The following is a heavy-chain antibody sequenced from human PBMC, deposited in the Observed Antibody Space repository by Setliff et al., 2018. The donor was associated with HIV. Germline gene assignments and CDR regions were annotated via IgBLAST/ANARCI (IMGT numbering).Heavy chain of an antibody. V-gene: IGHV4-31*03. Sequence: SETLSLTCTVSGGSISSGGYYWNWIRQHPGKGLECIGYIYYSGSTYYNPSLKSRVTISGDTSKNLFSLKVTSVTAADTAVYYCARVPGRDYYDTSGDFDYWGLGTLVTVSS. CDR3: ARVPGRDYYDTSGDFDY. D-gene: IGHD3-22*01. CDR1: GGSISSGGYY. CDR2: IYYSGST. J-gene: IGHJ4*02.